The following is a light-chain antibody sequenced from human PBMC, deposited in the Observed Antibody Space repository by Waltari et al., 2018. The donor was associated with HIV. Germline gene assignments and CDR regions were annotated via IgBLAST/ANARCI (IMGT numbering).Light chain of an antibody. V-gene: IGLV3-25*03. CDR3: QSADSNASLWV. CDR2: KDT. CDR1: ALPKQY. J-gene: IGLJ3*02. Sequence: SYELTQPPSVSVSPGQTARITCSGDALPKQYAYWYQQRLGQAPVLVIYKDTERPSGIPERFSGASSGTTATLTIIGVQAQDEADYHCQSADSNASLWVFGGGTKLTVL.